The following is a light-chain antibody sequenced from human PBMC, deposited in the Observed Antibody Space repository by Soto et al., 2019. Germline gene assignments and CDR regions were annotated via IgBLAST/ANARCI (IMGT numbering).Light chain of an antibody. CDR2: AAS. J-gene: IGKJ4*01. Sequence: DIQMTQSPSSQSAGVGDRVTITCRASQGIGNYLAWYQQKPGKVPKRLICAASTLQSGFPSRFSGSGSGTDFPLTISSLQPVDVATYYCQKYNRAPLTFGGGNKVEIK. CDR1: QGIGNY. V-gene: IGKV1-27*01. CDR3: QKYNRAPLT.